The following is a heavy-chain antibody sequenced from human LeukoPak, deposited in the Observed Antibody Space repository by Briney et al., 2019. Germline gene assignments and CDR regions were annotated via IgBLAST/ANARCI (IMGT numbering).Heavy chain of an antibody. Sequence: PGGSLRLSCAASGFTFSSYEMNWVRQAPGKGLEWVSYISSSGSTIYYADSVKGRFTISRANAKTSLYLQMNSLRAEDTAVYYCAREGTKKIAVAGSFDYWGQGTLVTVSS. V-gene: IGHV3-48*03. D-gene: IGHD6-19*01. CDR1: GFTFSSYE. CDR2: ISSSGSTI. J-gene: IGHJ4*02. CDR3: AREGTKKIAVAGSFDY.